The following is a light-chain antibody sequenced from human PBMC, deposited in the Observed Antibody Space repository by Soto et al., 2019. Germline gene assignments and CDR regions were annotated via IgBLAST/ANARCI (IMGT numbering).Light chain of an antibody. CDR3: QQYNDWPTYT. Sequence: IVMTQSPATLSVSPGERATLSCRVSQSVSSNLAWYQQKPGQAPRLLIFGASIRATGVPARFSAGGSGTEFTLTISSLQSEDFAIYYCQQYNDWPTYTFGQGTNLEIK. CDR1: QSVSSN. CDR2: GAS. J-gene: IGKJ2*01. V-gene: IGKV3-15*01.